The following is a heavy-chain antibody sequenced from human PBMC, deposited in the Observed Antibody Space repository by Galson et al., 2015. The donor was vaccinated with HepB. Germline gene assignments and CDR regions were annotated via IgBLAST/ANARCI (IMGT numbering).Heavy chain of an antibody. J-gene: IGHJ4*02. D-gene: IGHD3-10*01. CDR2: INAGNGNT. Sequence: SVKVSCKASGYTFTSYAMHWVRQAPGQRLEWMGWINAGNGNTKYSQKFQGRVTITRDTSASTAYMELSSLRSEDTAVYYCARGSGSGWLRPFDYWGQGPRSPSPQ. CDR1: GYTFTSYA. V-gene: IGHV1-3*01. CDR3: ARGSGSGWLRPFDY.